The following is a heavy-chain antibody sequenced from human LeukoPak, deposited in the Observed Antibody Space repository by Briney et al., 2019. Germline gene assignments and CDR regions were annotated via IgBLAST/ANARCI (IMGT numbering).Heavy chain of an antibody. J-gene: IGHJ5*02. V-gene: IGHV4-59*01. CDR2: IYYSGST. CDR3: ARGQGSPNWFDP. D-gene: IGHD1-26*01. Sequence: SETLSLTCTVSGVSISTYYWSWIRQPPGKGLEWIGYIYYSGSTNYNPSLKSRVTISVDTSKNQFSLKLSSVTAADTAVYYCARGQGSPNWFDPWGQGTLVTVSS. CDR1: GVSISTYY.